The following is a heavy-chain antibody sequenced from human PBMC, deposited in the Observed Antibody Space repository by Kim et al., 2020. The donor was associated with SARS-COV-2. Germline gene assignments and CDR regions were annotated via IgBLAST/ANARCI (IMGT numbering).Heavy chain of an antibody. Sequence: GGSLRLSCTASGFTFSDYYMTWVRQAPGKGLEWISYISGSGSAIFYADSVKGRFTISRDNVKNSLYLQRSSPRAEDTAIYYCTAPVDYDGPGWGQGTLVSVSS. J-gene: IGHJ4*02. CDR2: ISGSGSAI. V-gene: IGHV3-11*01. CDR3: TAPVDYDGPG. CDR1: GFTFSDYY. D-gene: IGHD3-22*01.